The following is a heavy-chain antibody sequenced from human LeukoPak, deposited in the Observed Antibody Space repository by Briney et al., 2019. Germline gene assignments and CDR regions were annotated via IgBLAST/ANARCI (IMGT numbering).Heavy chain of an antibody. V-gene: IGHV1-8*03. Sequence: GASVKVSCKASGYTFTSYDINWVRQATGQGLEWMGWMNPNSGNTGYAQKFQGRVTITRNTSISTAYMELSSLRSEDTAVYYCARAPTWTGNYYYMDVRGKGTTVTVSS. J-gene: IGHJ6*03. CDR3: ARAPTWTGNYYYMDV. D-gene: IGHD3-16*01. CDR2: MNPNSGNT. CDR1: GYTFTSYD.